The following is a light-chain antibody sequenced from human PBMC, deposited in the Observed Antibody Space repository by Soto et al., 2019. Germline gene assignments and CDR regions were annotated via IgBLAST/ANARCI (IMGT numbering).Light chain of an antibody. Sequence: EIVLTQSPATLSLSPGERAALSCSASQSVSSYLAWYQQKPGQAPRLLIYDAFKRATGIPARFSGSGSGTDFTLIISSLEPEDFAVYYCQQRSNWPSTFGGGTKVEVK. CDR2: DAF. J-gene: IGKJ4*01. CDR3: QQRSNWPST. V-gene: IGKV3-11*01. CDR1: QSVSSY.